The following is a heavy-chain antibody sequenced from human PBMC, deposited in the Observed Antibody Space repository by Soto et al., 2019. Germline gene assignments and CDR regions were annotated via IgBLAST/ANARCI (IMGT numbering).Heavy chain of an antibody. CDR2: ISAYNGNT. J-gene: IGHJ4*02. CDR3: ARLSFSISYNWNYFELDY. Sequence: ASVKVSCKASGYTFTSYGISWVRQAPGQGLEWMGWISAYNGNTNYAQKLQGRVTMTTGTSTSTAYMELRSLRSDDTAVYYCARLSFSISYNWNYFELDYWGQGTLVTVSS. CDR1: GYTFTSYG. V-gene: IGHV1-18*01. D-gene: IGHD1-7*01.